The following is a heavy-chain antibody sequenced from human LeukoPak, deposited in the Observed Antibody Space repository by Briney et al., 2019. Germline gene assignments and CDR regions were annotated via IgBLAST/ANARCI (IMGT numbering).Heavy chain of an antibody. J-gene: IGHJ4*02. CDR3: AKRGSVGTLGHFDY. D-gene: IGHD6-13*01. CDR1: GFTFSSYA. V-gene: IGHV3-23*01. Sequence: GGSLRLSCAASGFTFSSYAMSWVRQAPGKGLEWVSAISGSGGSTYYADSVKGRFTISRDNSKNTLFLQMNSLRAEDTAVYYCAKRGSVGTLGHFDYWGQGTLVTVSS. CDR2: ISGSGGST.